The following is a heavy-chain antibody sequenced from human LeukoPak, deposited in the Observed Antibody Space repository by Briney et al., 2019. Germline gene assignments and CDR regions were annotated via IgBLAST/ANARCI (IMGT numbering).Heavy chain of an antibody. V-gene: IGHV1-18*01. CDR1: GYTFTSYG. Sequence: ASVKVSCKASGYTFTSYGISWVRQAPGQGLEWMGWISANNGNRNYAQKLQGRVTMTTDTSTSTAYMELRSLRSDDTAVYYCARLSITIFGVVISGPPTIYYYMDVWGKGTTVTVSS. CDR3: ARLSITIFGVVISGPPTIYYYMDV. D-gene: IGHD3-3*01. CDR2: ISANNGNR. J-gene: IGHJ6*03.